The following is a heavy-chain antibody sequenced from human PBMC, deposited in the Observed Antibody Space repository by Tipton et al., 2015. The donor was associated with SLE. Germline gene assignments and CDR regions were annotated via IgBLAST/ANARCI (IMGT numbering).Heavy chain of an antibody. J-gene: IGHJ5*02. CDR1: GGSISSGGYY. Sequence: LRLSCTVSGGSISSGGYYWSWIRQHPGKGLEWIGYIYTSGSTNYNPSLKSRVTISVDTSKNQFSLKLSSVTAADTAVYYCARGSWYDPWGQGTLVTVSS. V-gene: IGHV4-61*09. CDR3: ARGSWYDP. CDR2: IYTSGST.